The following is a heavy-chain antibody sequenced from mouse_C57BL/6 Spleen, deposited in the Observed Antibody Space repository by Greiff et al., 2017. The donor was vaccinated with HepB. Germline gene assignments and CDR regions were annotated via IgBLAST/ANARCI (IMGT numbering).Heavy chain of an antibody. Sequence: QVQLQQSGPGLLQSSQTLSLTCSFSGFSLSTSGMGVSWIRQPSGKGLEWLAHIYWDDDKRYNPSLTSRLTISKDTSRNQVFLKITSVDTADTATYYCARIPSYAEAMDYWGQGTSVTVSS. J-gene: IGHJ4*01. CDR3: ARIPSYAEAMDY. D-gene: IGHD6-5*01. CDR1: GFSLSTSGMG. CDR2: IYWDDDK. V-gene: IGHV8-12*01.